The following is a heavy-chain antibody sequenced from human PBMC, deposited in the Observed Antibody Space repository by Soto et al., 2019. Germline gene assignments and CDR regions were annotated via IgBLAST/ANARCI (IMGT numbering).Heavy chain of an antibody. V-gene: IGHV3-30-3*01. CDR2: MSYDGTNT. CDR3: ARDPSPYTSGWYGIDF. Sequence: PGGSLRLSCTASGFMFSAYATLWVRQAPGKGLEWVAAMSYDGTNTYYADSLKGRFTISRDNSKNTLFLQMSSLTADDSAVYYCARDPSPYTSGWYGIDFWGLGTLVTVSS. D-gene: IGHD6-19*01. CDR1: GFMFSAYA. J-gene: IGHJ4*01.